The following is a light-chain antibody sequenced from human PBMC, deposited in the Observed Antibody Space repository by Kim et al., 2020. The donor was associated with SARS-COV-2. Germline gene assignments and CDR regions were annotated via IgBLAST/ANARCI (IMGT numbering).Light chain of an antibody. CDR3: QQYSDYSPYT. J-gene: IGKJ2*01. Sequence: DIQMTQSPSTLSASVGDRVTITCRASQSISGWLAWYQQKPGKAPKLLIYKASNLESGVPSRFSGSGSGTEFTLTISSLQPDDFATYYCQQYSDYSPYTFGQGTKLEI. CDR2: KAS. CDR1: QSISGW. V-gene: IGKV1-5*03.